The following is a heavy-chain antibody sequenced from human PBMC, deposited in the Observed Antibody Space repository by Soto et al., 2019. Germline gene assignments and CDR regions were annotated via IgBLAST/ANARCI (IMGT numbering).Heavy chain of an antibody. Sequence: SETLSLTCAVYGGSFSGYYWSWIRQPPGKGLEWIGEINHSGSTNYNPSLKSRVTISVDTSKNQFSLKLSSVTAADTAVYYCARIDVVVVAATQDNKNLFDYWGQGTLVTVSS. CDR1: GGSFSGYY. J-gene: IGHJ4*02. CDR3: ARIDVVVVAATQDNKNLFDY. V-gene: IGHV4-34*01. CDR2: INHSGST. D-gene: IGHD2-15*01.